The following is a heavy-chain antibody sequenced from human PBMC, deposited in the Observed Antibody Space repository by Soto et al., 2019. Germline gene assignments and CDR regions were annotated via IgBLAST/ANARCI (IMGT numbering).Heavy chain of an antibody. CDR2: IYYSGST. D-gene: IGHD2-8*02. J-gene: IGHJ4*02. Sequence: SETLSLTCTVSGGSISSYYWSWIRQPPGKGLEWIGYIYYSGSTNYNPSLKSRVTISVDTSKNQFSLKLSSVTAADTAVYYWARVTGGYSRRFDYWGQGTLVTVSS. CDR3: ARVTGGYSRRFDY. CDR1: GGSISSYY. V-gene: IGHV4-59*01.